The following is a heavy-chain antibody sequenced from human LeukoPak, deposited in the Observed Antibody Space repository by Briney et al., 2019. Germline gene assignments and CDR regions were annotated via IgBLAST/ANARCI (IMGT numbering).Heavy chain of an antibody. CDR3: ARGGGHLDY. V-gene: IGHV3-23*01. CDR2: ISGSGGTT. D-gene: IGHD2-15*01. CDR1: GFTFNSYA. Sequence: GGSLRLSCAASGFTFNSYAMSWVRQAPGKGLEWVSAISGSGGTTYYADSVKGRFTISRDNSKTTLYLQMSSLRADDTAVYYCARGGGHLDYWGQGTLVTVSS. J-gene: IGHJ4*02.